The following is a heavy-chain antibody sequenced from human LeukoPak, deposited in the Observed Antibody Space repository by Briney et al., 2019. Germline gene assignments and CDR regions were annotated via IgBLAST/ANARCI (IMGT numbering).Heavy chain of an antibody. J-gene: IGHJ4*02. CDR1: GGSFSGYY. CDR2: INHSGST. Sequence: SETLSLTCAVYGGSFSGYYWSWIRQPPGKGLEWIGEINHSGSTNYNPSLKSRVTISVDTSKNQFSLKLSSVTAADTAVYYCASLRGFRRYYDILTGYGSDWGQGTLVTVSS. CDR3: ASLRGFRRYYDILTGYGSD. V-gene: IGHV4-34*01. D-gene: IGHD3-9*01.